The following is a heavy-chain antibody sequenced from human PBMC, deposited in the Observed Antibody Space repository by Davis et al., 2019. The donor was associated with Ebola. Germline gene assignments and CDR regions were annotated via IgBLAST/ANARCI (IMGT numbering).Heavy chain of an antibody. CDR1: GFTVSSNY. CDR3: ARGPRSWNYYYYGMDV. Sequence: GGSLRLSCAASGFTVSSNYMSWVRQAPGKGLEWVSVIYSGGSTYYADSVKGRFTISRDNSKKTLYLQMGSLRAEDMAVYYCARGPRSWNYYYYGMDVWGQGTTVTVSS. J-gene: IGHJ6*02. CDR2: IYSGGST. V-gene: IGHV3-66*01. D-gene: IGHD6-13*01.